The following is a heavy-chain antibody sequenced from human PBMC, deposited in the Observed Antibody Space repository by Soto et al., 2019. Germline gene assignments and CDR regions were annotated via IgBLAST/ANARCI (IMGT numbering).Heavy chain of an antibody. Sequence: SETLSLTCTVSGGSISSYYWSWIRQPPGKGLEWIGYIYYSGSTNYNPSLKSRVTISVDTSKNQFSLKLSSVTAADTAVYYCARAKPLWFGELLSEDYYGMDVWGQGTTVT. CDR1: GGSISSYY. CDR2: IYYSGST. V-gene: IGHV4-59*01. J-gene: IGHJ6*02. CDR3: ARAKPLWFGELLSEDYYGMDV. D-gene: IGHD3-10*01.